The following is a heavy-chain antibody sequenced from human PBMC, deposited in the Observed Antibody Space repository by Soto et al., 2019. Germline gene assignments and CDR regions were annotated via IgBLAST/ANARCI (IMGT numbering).Heavy chain of an antibody. Sequence: GGSLRLSCAASGFTFDSYDMHWVRQAPGKGLEWVAIIWYDGSNKYYADSVKGRFTISRDNSKNTLYLQMNSLRAEDTAVYYCARTGNGVGATEYWGQGTLVTGSS. J-gene: IGHJ4*02. CDR2: IWYDGSNK. D-gene: IGHD1-26*01. CDR3: ARTGNGVGATEY. CDR1: GFTFDSYD. V-gene: IGHV3-33*01.